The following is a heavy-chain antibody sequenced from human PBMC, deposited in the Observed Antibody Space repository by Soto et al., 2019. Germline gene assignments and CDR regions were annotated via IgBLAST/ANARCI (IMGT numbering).Heavy chain of an antibody. CDR2: TTDTGGDT. V-gene: IGHV3-23*01. D-gene: IGHD4-4*01. Sequence: GGSLRLSCVASGITFGSRAMSWVRQAPGEGLEWVSTTTDTGGDTKYADSVRGRFTISRDNSKSTLYLQMNSLRDEDTAVYYCAKVPTGEMATVFQAFDIWGQGTMVTVSS. CDR3: AKVPTGEMATVFQAFDI. CDR1: GITFGSRA. J-gene: IGHJ3*02.